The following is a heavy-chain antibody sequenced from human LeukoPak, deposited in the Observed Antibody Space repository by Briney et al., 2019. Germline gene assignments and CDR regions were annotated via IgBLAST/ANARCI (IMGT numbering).Heavy chain of an antibody. D-gene: IGHD3-22*01. CDR3: ARDMAPDYYDSSGYQVGLDY. Sequence: SQTLSLTCAISGDSFSSNSAAWNWIRQSPSRGLEWLGRTYYRSKWYNDYAVSVKSRITINPDTSKNQFSLQLNSVTPEDTAVYYCARDMAPDYYDSSGYQVGLDYWGQGTLVTVSS. V-gene: IGHV6-1*01. CDR1: GDSFSSNSAA. J-gene: IGHJ4*02. CDR2: TYYRSKWYN.